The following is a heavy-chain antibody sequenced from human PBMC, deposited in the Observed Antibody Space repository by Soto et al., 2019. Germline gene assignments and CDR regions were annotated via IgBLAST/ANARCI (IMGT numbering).Heavy chain of an antibody. D-gene: IGHD4-17*01. V-gene: IGHV3-7*05. J-gene: IGHJ6*02. CDR1: GFTFSSYW. CDR2: IKQDGSEK. Sequence: GGSLRLSCAASGFTFSSYWMSWVRQAPGKGLEWVANIKQDGSEKYYVDSVKGRFTISRDNAKNSLYLQMNSLRAEDTAVYYCARDWGWLEGDYDFYYYYGMDVWGQGTTVTVSS. CDR3: ARDWGWLEGDYDFYYYYGMDV.